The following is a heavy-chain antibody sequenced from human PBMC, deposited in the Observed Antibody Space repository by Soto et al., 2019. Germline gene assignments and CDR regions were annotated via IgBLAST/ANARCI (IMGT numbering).Heavy chain of an antibody. CDR1: GGSISSYY. CDR3: ARSYRRYCSGGSCYSYYYYYMDV. CDR2: IYYSGSP. V-gene: IGHV4-59*01. Sequence: QVQLQESGPGLVKPSETLSLTCTVSGGSISSYYWSWIRQPPGKGLEWIGYIYYSGSPNYNPSLKSRVTISVDTSKNQFSLKLSSVTAADTAVYYCARSYRRYCSGGSCYSYYYYYMDVWGKGTTVTVSS. J-gene: IGHJ6*03. D-gene: IGHD2-15*01.